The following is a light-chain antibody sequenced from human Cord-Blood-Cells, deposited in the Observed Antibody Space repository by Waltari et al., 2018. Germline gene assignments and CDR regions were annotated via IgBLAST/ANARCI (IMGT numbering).Light chain of an antibody. J-gene: IGLJ3*02. CDR1: SRAVGGLNY. V-gene: IGLV2-14*03. Sequence: PARTQPASGYGPLGQSITISCTGTSRAVGGLNYVSWYQHHPGKAPKPMIYDVGNRPSGGSNRVSGSKSGNTASLTISGLQAEDEADYYCSSYTSSSTWVFGGGTKLTVL. CDR2: DVG. CDR3: SSYTSSSTWV.